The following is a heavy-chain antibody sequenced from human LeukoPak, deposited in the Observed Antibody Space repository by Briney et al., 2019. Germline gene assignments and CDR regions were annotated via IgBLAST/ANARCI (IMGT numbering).Heavy chain of an antibody. V-gene: IGHV3-21*01. CDR3: ARAAENYGGRFDS. J-gene: IGHJ4*02. D-gene: IGHD3-16*01. Sequence: PGGSLRLSCAASGFTVSSNYMSWVRQAPGKGLEWVSSISSSSSYIYYADSVKGRFTISRDNAKNSLYLQMNSLRAEDTAVYYCARAAENYGGRFDSWGQGTLVTVSS. CDR1: GFTVSSNY. CDR2: ISSSSSYI.